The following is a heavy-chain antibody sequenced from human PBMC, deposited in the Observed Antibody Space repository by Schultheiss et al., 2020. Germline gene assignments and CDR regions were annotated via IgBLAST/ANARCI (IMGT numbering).Heavy chain of an antibody. CDR3: ARDGQRTTWLASNYYGMDV. CDR2: IKQDGSEK. J-gene: IGHJ6*02. V-gene: IGHV3-7*01. Sequence: GGSLRLSCAASGFTFSNFWMTWVRQAPGKGPEWVANIKQDGSEKYYVDSVKGRFTISRDNAKNSLYLQMNSLRAEDTAVYYCARDGQRTTWLASNYYGMDVWGQGTTVTVSS. D-gene: IGHD4-11*01. CDR1: GFTFSNFW.